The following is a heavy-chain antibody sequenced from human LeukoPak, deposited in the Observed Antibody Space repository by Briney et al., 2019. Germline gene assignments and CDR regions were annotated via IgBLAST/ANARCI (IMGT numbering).Heavy chain of an antibody. Sequence: PSETLSLTCTVSGGSISSYYWSWIRQPPGKGLEWIGYIYYSGSTNYNPSLKSRVTISVDTSKNQFSLKLSSVTAADTAVYYCARQLRVAGWFDPWGQGTLVTVSS. J-gene: IGHJ5*02. CDR2: IYYSGST. D-gene: IGHD2-15*01. CDR3: ARQLRVAGWFDP. CDR1: GGSISSYY. V-gene: IGHV4-59*08.